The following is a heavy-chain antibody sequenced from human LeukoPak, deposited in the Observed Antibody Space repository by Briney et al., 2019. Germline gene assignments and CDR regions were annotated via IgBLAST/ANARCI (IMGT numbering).Heavy chain of an antibody. CDR1: VVTFYDYA. V-gene: IGHV3-43*02. D-gene: IGHD2/OR15-2a*01. J-gene: IGHJ4*02. Sequence: GGSLRLSCAASVVTFYDYAIHWVPDVPQGGVEWGSDIIGDSDITYYAPSLKGRFTISRDNSKSSLYLQMNSLRTEDTGLYYCAKDLGCSTTNGHEGPFDYWGQGTLVTVST. CDR3: AKDLGCSTTNGHEGPFDY. CDR2: IIGDSDIT.